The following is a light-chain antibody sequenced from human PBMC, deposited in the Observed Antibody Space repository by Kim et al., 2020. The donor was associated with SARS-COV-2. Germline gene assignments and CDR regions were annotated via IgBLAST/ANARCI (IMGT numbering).Light chain of an antibody. V-gene: IGKV1-12*01. CDR2: RAS. J-gene: IGKJ2*01. CDR3: QQADSFPYT. CDR1: QDISSW. Sequence: AFVRDRITIPCRASQDISSWLAWYQQKPGKAPKLLIYRASIVQSGVPSRFSGNGSGTDFTLTINSLQPEDFASYYCQQADSFPYTFGQGTKVDIK.